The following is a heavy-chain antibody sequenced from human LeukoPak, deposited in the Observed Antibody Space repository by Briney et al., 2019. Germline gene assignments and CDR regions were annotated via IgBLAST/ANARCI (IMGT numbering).Heavy chain of an antibody. D-gene: IGHD3-22*01. J-gene: IGHJ4*02. CDR2: IYHSGNT. Sequence: PSETLSLTCTVSGYSISSGYYWGWIRQPPGKGLEWIANIYHSGNTYYNPSLKSRVTISVDTSRNQFSLKLSSVTAADTAVYYCARDRYYYDSSGRSTKGFDYWGQGTLVTVSS. CDR3: ARDRYYYDSSGRSTKGFDY. CDR1: GYSISSGYY. V-gene: IGHV4-38-2*02.